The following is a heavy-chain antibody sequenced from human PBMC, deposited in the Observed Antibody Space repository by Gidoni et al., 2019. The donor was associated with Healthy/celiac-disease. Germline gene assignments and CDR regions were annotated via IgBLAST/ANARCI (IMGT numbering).Heavy chain of an antibody. Sequence: QLQLQESGPGLVKPSETLSLTCTVSGGPLSSGSYYWGWIRQPPGKGLEWIGSIYYSGSTYYNPSLKSRVTRSVDTSKNQFSLKLSSVTAADTAVYYCATTPAVAGPIDYWGQGTLVTVSS. J-gene: IGHJ4*02. D-gene: IGHD6-19*01. CDR2: IYYSGST. CDR3: ATTPAVAGPIDY. V-gene: IGHV4-39*07. CDR1: GGPLSSGSYY.